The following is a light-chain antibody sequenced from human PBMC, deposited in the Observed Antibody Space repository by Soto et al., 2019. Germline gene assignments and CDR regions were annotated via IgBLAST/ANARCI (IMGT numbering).Light chain of an antibody. CDR1: QSVSSSY. CDR2: GAY. Sequence: EIVLTQSPGTLSLSPGERATLSCRASQSVSSSYLAWYQQKPGQAPRLLIYGAYSRATGIPDRFSGSGSGPDFTLTISSLEPEDVLVYYCQQYCSSPPWTFGQGTKVEIK. CDR3: QQYCSSPPWT. J-gene: IGKJ1*01. V-gene: IGKV3-20*01.